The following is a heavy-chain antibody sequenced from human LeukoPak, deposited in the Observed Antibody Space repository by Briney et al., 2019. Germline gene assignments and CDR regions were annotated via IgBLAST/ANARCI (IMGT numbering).Heavy chain of an antibody. Sequence: ASVSVSCKASVYTFTGYYMHWVRQTPGQGLGWIGWIKPNSGGTNYAQKVQGRVTMTRDTSISTAYMDLSRLRADDTAVYYCARMYGLGSYTVDYWGQGTLVTGSS. D-gene: IGHD3-10*01. J-gene: IGHJ4*02. V-gene: IGHV1-2*02. CDR1: VYTFTGYY. CDR2: IKPNSGGT. CDR3: ARMYGLGSYTVDY.